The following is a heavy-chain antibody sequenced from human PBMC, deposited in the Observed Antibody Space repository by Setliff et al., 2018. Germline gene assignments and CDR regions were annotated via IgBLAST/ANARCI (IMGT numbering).Heavy chain of an antibody. V-gene: IGHV1-18*01. CDR3: ERLVRYCTTTSCQRTSGDDF. CDR2: ISAYNGDT. Sequence: ASVKVSCKASGFTFRNYAISWVRQAPGQGLEWMGWISAYNGDTNYAQKLQGRVTMTTDTSTSTAYMELRSLRSDDTAVYFCERLVRYCTTTSCQRTSGDDFWGQGTLVTVSS. D-gene: IGHD2-2*01. CDR1: GFTFRNYA. J-gene: IGHJ4*02.